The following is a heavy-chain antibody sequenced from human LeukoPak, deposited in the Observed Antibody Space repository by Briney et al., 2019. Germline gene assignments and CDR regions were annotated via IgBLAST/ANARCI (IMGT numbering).Heavy chain of an antibody. J-gene: IGHJ5*02. Sequence: GESLKISCKGSGYSFTSYWIGWVRQMPGKGLEWMGIIYPGDSDTRYSPSFQGQVTISADKSISTAYLQWSSLKASDTAMYYCARHGGITIDGSSGFDPWGQGTLVIVSS. CDR2: IYPGDSDT. CDR3: ARHGGITIDGSSGFDP. D-gene: IGHD3-10*01. CDR1: GYSFTSYW. V-gene: IGHV5-51*01.